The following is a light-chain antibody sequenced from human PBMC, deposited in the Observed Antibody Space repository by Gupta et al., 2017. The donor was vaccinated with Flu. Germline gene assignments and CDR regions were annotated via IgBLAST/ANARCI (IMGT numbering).Light chain of an antibody. J-gene: IGKJ1*01. CDR3: QQYGSSPRT. V-gene: IGKV3-20*01. CDR1: QIVSSSY. CDR2: GAS. Sequence: IVLTHSAGTLSLSPGERATLSCRASQIVSSSYLAWYQQKPGQPPRLLIYGASSRATGIPDRFSGSGSGTDFTLTISRLEPEDFAVYYCQQYGSSPRTFGQGTKVEIK.